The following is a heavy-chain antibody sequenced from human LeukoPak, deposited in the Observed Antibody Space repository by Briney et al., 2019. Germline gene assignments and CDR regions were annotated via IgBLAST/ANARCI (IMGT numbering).Heavy chain of an antibody. CDR3: AMTPGIAVAGYFDY. D-gene: IGHD6-19*01. J-gene: IGHJ4*02. Sequence: ASVKVSCKASGYTFTSYGISWVRQAPGQGLELMGWISAYNGNTNYAQKLQGRVTMTSDTSTSTAYMELRSLRSDDTAVYYCAMTPGIAVAGYFDYWGQGTLVTVSS. V-gene: IGHV1-18*01. CDR2: ISAYNGNT. CDR1: GYTFTSYG.